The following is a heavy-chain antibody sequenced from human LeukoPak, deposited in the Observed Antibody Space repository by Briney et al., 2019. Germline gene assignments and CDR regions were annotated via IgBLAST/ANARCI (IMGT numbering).Heavy chain of an antibody. Sequence: GESLKISCKGSGYSFTSYWIGWVRQMPGKGLEWMGIIYPGDSDTRYSPSFQGQVTISADKSISTAYLQWSSLKASDTAMYYCARRGTRNYDFWSGAFDPWGQGTLVTVSS. J-gene: IGHJ5*02. V-gene: IGHV5-51*01. CDR2: IYPGDSDT. CDR3: ARRGTRNYDFWSGAFDP. CDR1: GYSFTSYW. D-gene: IGHD3-3*01.